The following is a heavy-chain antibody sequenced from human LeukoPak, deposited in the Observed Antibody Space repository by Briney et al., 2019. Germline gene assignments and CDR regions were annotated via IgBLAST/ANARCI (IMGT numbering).Heavy chain of an antibody. V-gene: IGHV3-7*01. CDR2: IKQDGSET. J-gene: IGHJ4*02. Sequence: PGGSLRLSCAASGFIYSDYWMSWVRQAPGKGLEWVANIKQDGSETYYVDSVKGRFTISRDNAKNSLSLQMNSLRAEDTAVYYCARQRGSGCLDYWGQGTLVTVSS. D-gene: IGHD6-19*01. CDR3: ARQRGSGCLDY. CDR1: GFIYSDYW.